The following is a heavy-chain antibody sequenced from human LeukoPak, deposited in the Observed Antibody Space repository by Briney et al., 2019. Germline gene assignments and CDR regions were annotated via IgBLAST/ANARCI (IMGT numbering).Heavy chain of an antibody. CDR2: IIPTFGAP. CDR1: GGTFNSYA. V-gene: IGHV1-69*05. CDR3: ARGAYSGYDISSVFYYFDY. D-gene: IGHD5-12*01. Sequence: ASVKVSCKASGGTFNSYAISWVRQAPGQGLEWMGGIIPTFGAPKYAQKFQGRVTITTDESTSTAYMEVSSLRSEDTAVYYCARGAYSGYDISSVFYYFDYWGQGTLVTVSS. J-gene: IGHJ4*02.